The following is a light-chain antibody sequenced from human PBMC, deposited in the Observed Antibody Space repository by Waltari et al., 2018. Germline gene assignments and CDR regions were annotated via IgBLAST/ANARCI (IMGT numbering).Light chain of an antibody. J-gene: IGLJ2*01. CDR1: TPTIGHKY. CDR2: ESE. Sequence: QSVLQQPPSVSAAPGQKVIIPCSGSTPTIGHKYVSWYQQFPGAAPKVFIYESEKRPSGIPDRFAGSKSGTSASLGITGLQTGDEAAYYCGTWDNNLNALVFGGGTKLTVL. V-gene: IGLV1-51*02. CDR3: GTWDNNLNALV.